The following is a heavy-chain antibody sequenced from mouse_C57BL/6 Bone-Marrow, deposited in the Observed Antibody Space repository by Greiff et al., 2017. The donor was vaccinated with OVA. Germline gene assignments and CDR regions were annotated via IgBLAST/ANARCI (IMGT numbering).Heavy chain of an antibody. CDR1: GFNIKNTY. Sequence: VQLQQPGAELVKPGASVKMSCKASGFNIKNTYMHWVKQRPEQGLEWIGRIDPANGNTKYAPKFQGKATITADTSSNTAYLQLSSLTSEDTAVYYCARSSYYGSSPWGQGTTLTVSS. CDR2: IDPANGNT. J-gene: IGHJ2*01. V-gene: IGHV14-3*01. CDR3: ARSSYYGSSP. D-gene: IGHD1-1*01.